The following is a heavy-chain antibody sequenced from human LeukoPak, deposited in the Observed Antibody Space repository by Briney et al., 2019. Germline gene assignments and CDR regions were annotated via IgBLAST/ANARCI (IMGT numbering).Heavy chain of an antibody. J-gene: IGHJ2*01. Sequence: PSETLSLTCTVSGVSISSSNSYWGWIRQPPGKGLEWIGNIFYSGSTYYNPSLRGRVTISLDMSKNQFSLKLSSVTAADTAVYYCARQINGNLQRHWYFDLWSRGTLVTVSS. CDR1: GVSISSSNSY. CDR2: IFYSGST. D-gene: IGHD2-8*01. CDR3: ARQINGNLQRHWYFDL. V-gene: IGHV4-39*01.